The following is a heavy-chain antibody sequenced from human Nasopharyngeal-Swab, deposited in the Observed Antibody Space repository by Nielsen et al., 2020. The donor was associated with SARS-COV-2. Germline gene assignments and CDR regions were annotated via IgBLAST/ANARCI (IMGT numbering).Heavy chain of an antibody. J-gene: IGHJ6*03. Sequence: SETLSLTCAVYGGSFSGYYWSWIRQPPGKGLEWNGEINHSGSTNYTPSLKSRVTISVDTSKNQFSLKLSSVTAADTAVYYCARGVPHGYYYMDVWGKGTTVTVSS. CDR2: INHSGST. CDR1: GGSFSGYY. D-gene: IGHD6-6*01. CDR3: ARGVPHGYYYMDV. V-gene: IGHV4-34*01.